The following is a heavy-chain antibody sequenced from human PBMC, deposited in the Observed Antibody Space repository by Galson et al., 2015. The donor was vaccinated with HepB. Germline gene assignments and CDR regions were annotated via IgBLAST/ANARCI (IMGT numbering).Heavy chain of an antibody. D-gene: IGHD4-17*01. V-gene: IGHV6-1*01. CDR2: TYYRSKWYN. J-gene: IGHJ4*02. Sequence: CAISGDSVSSNSAAWNWIRQSPSRGLEWLGRTYYRSKWYNDYAVSVNSRIAINPDTSKNQFSLQLNSVTPEDTAVYYCARVNIGGDNAFDCWDQGALVTVSS. CDR3: ARVNIGGDNAFDC. CDR1: GDSVSSNSAA.